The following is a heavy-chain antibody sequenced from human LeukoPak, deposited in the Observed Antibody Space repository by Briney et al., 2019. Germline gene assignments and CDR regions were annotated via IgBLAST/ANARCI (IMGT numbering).Heavy chain of an antibody. V-gene: IGHV1-18*04. CDR3: ARFRIAVTGIPDY. J-gene: IGHJ4*02. CDR2: MSAHNGNT. CDR1: GYAFNTFG. Sequence: GASVRVSCKASGYAFNTFGISWLRQAPGQGLEWMGWMSAHNGNTYYAQKFGDRITMTTDTSTSTAYMELRSLRSDDTATYYCARFRIAVTGIPDYWGQGTLVTVS. D-gene: IGHD1-1*01.